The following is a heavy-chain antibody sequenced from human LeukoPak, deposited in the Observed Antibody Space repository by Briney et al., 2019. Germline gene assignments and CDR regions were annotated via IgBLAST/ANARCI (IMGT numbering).Heavy chain of an antibody. CDR1: GGSISSYY. J-gene: IGHJ4*02. CDR2: VYFSGTT. Sequence: PSETLSLTCTVSGGSISSYYWSWIRQPPGKGLEWIGYVYFSGTTNYNPSLKSRVTISVDTSKNQFSLKLSSVTAADTAVYYCARWFGMIDFWGQGALVTVSP. D-gene: IGHD3-10*01. CDR3: ARWFGMIDF. V-gene: IGHV4-59*08.